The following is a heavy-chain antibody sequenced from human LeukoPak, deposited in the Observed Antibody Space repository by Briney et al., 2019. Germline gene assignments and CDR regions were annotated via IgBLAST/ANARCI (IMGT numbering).Heavy chain of an antibody. Sequence: GGSLRLSCAASGFTFSSYNMKWVRQAPGKGLEWVSSISSRRSYIFYADSVKGRFTISRDNAKKSVYLQMNSLRAEDTAVYYCASGVNYFDYWGQGTLVTVSS. CDR3: ASGVNYFDY. D-gene: IGHD3-3*01. V-gene: IGHV3-21*01. J-gene: IGHJ4*02. CDR1: GFTFSSYN. CDR2: ISSRRSYI.